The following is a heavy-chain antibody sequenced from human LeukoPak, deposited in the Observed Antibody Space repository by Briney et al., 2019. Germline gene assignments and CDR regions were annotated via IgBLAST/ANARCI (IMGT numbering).Heavy chain of an antibody. CDR2: VHNSGST. Sequence: PSETLSLTCTVSGGSVSSYYWSWVRQPPGEGLEWIAYVHNSGSTNYNPSLKSRVTISVDRSKNQFSLKMNSVTAPDTAVYYCVRDWEGFNFDIWGQGTMVTVSS. V-gene: IGHV4-59*02. CDR3: VRDWEGFNFDI. J-gene: IGHJ3*02. D-gene: IGHD1-26*01. CDR1: GGSVSSYY.